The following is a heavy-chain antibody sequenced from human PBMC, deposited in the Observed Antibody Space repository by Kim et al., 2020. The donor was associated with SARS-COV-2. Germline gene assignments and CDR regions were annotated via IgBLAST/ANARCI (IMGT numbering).Heavy chain of an antibody. V-gene: IGHV4-39*01. CDR3: ARHSGVWGSYRYYYYGMDV. J-gene: IGHJ6*02. CDR1: GGSISSSSYY. Sequence: SETLSLTCTVSGGSISSSSYYWGWIRQPPGKGLEWIGSIYYSGSTYYNPSLKSRVTISVDTSKNQFSLKLSSVTAADTAVYYCARHSGVWGSYRYYYYGMDVWGQGTTVTVSS. CDR2: IYYSGST. D-gene: IGHD3-16*02.